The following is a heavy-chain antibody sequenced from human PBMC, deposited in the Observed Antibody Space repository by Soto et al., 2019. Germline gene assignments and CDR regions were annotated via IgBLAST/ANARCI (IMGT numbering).Heavy chain of an antibody. V-gene: IGHV3-48*01. D-gene: IGHD3-3*01. J-gene: IGHJ6*02. CDR3: ATRQKIRFLEWSPAWGMDV. CDR2: ISSSSSTI. Sequence: PGGSLRLSCAASGFTFSSYSMNWVRQAPGKGLEWVSYISSSSSTIYYADSVKGRFTISRDNAKNSLYLQMNSLRAEDTAVYYCATRQKIRFLEWSPAWGMDVWGQGTTVTVSS. CDR1: GFTFSSYS.